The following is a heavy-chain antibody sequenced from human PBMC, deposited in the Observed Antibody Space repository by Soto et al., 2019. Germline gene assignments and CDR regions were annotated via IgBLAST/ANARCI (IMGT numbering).Heavy chain of an antibody. V-gene: IGHV1-46*01. D-gene: IGHD3-3*01. CDR1: GYTFTSYY. Sequence: QVQLVQSGAEVKKPGASVKVSCKASGYTFTSYYMHWVRQAPGQGLEWMGIINPSGGSTSYAQKCQGRVTMSRDTSTSTVYMALSSLRSEDTAVYYCAKDFWSGYRARYYFDYWGQGTLVTVSS. J-gene: IGHJ4*02. CDR2: INPSGGST. CDR3: AKDFWSGYRARYYFDY.